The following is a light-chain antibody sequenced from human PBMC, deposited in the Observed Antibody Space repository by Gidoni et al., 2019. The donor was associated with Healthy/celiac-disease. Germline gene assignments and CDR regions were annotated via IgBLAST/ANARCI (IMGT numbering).Light chain of an antibody. CDR3: QAWDSSTVV. Sequence: SSELTQPPSVSVSPVQTASITCSGDKLGDKYACWYQQKPGQSPVLVIYQDSKRPSGLPERFSGSNSGNTATLTISGTQAMDEADYYCQAWDSSTVVFGGGTKLTVL. V-gene: IGLV3-1*01. CDR1: KLGDKY. J-gene: IGLJ2*01. CDR2: QDS.